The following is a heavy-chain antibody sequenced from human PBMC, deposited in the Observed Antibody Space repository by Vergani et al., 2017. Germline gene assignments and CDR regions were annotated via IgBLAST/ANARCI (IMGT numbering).Heavy chain of an antibody. V-gene: IGHV1-46*03. D-gene: IGHD3-9*01. CDR2: INPSCGHT. CDR1: GYTFRNYY. Sequence: QVQVVQSGAEVKKSGASVKVSCKTSGYTFRNYYMHWVRQAPGQVLEWMGIINPSCGHTNYAQKFQGRVTMTRDKSTSTVYMELSSLRSEDTAIYYCARGDYGILTGYRYWGQGTLVTVTA. CDR3: ARGDYGILTGYRY. J-gene: IGHJ4*02.